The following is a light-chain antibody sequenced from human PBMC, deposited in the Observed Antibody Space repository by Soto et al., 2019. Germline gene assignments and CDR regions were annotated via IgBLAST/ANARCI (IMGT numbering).Light chain of an antibody. J-gene: IGLJ2*01. CDR3: QTWGTGIVV. CDR1: SGHSSYA. Sequence: QPVLTQSPSASASLGASVKLTFTLSSGHSSYAIAWRQQQPEKGPRYLMKLNSGGSHSKGDGFPDRFSGSSSGAERYLTISSLQSEDEADYYWQTWGTGIVVFGGGTKRTVL. V-gene: IGLV4-69*01. CDR2: LNSGGSH.